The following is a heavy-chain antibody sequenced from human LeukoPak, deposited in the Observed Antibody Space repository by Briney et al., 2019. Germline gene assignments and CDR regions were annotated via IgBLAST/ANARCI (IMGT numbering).Heavy chain of an antibody. CDR1: GGSFSGYY. CDR2: INHSGST. J-gene: IGHJ5*02. V-gene: IGHV4-34*01. D-gene: IGHD3-22*01. CDR3: ARLITMRVDRTGANWFDP. Sequence: PSETLSLTCAVYGGSFSGYYWSWIRQPPGKGLEWIGEINHSGSTNYNPSLKSRVTISVDTSKNQFSLKLSSVTAADTAVYYCARLITMRVDRTGANWFDPWGQGTLVTVSS.